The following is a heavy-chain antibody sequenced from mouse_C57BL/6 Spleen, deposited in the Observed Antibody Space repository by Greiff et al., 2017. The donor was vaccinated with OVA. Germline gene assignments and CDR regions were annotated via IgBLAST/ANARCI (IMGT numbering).Heavy chain of an antibody. V-gene: IGHV5-9*01. D-gene: IGHD1-1*01. CDR2: ISGGGGNT. J-gene: IGHJ2*01. Sequence: EVMLVESGGGLVKPGGSLKLSCAASGFTFSSYTMSWVRQTPEKRLEWVATISGGGGNTYYPDSVKGRFTISRDNAKNTLYLQMSSLRSEDTALYYCARAYYGSLDYWGQGTTLTVSS. CDR3: ARAYYGSLDY. CDR1: GFTFSSYT.